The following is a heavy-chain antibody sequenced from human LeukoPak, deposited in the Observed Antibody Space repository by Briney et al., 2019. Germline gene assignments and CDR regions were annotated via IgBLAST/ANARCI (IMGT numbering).Heavy chain of an antibody. J-gene: IGHJ6*03. CDR3: ARVPMSSYGTYYYYYCMDV. D-gene: IGHD5-18*01. CDR2: MNPNSGNT. Sequence: ASVKVSCKASGYTFTSYDINWVRQATGQGLEWMGWMNPNSGNTGYAQKFQGRVTMTRNTSISTAYMELSSLRSEDTAVYYCARVPMSSYGTYYYYYCMDVWGKGTTVTVSS. V-gene: IGHV1-8*01. CDR1: GYTFTSYD.